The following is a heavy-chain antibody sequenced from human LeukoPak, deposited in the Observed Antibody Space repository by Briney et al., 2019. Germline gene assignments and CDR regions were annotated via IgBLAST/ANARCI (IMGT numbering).Heavy chain of an antibody. Sequence: SVKVSCKASGGTFSSYAISWVRQAPGQGLEWMGGIIPIFGTANYAQKFQGRVTITADESTSTAYMELSSLRSEDTALYYCARHSPGARGVDYWGQGTLVTVSS. V-gene: IGHV1-69*13. J-gene: IGHJ4*02. CDR3: ARHSPGARGVDY. D-gene: IGHD2-21*01. CDR1: GGTFSSYA. CDR2: IIPIFGTA.